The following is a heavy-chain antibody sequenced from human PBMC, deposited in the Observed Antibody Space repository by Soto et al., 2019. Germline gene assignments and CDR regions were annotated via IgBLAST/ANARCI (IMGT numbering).Heavy chain of an antibody. J-gene: IGHJ3*02. D-gene: IGHD6-13*01. CDR3: ALRLPSSSWYWYDAFDI. CDR1: GFSLSTSGVG. V-gene: IGHV2-5*02. CDR2: LYWDDDK. Sequence: QITLKESGPTLVKPTQTLTLTCTFSGFSLSTSGVGVGWIRQPTGKALEWLALLYWDDDKRYSPSLKSRLTITKDTSKNQVVLTMTNMNTVDTATYYCALRLPSSSWYWYDAFDIWGQGTMVTVAS.